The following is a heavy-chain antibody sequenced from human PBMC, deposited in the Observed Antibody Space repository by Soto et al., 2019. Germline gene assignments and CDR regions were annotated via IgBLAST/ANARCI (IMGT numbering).Heavy chain of an antibody. J-gene: IGHJ5*02. CDR1: GYTFTSYA. V-gene: IGHV1-3*05. CDR2: INGGNGNT. D-gene: IGHD2-2*01. Sequence: QVQLVQSGAEEKKHGASVKVSCKASGYTFTSYAMHWVRQAPGQRLEWMGWINGGNGNTKYSQKFQGRVTITRDTSASTAYMELSSLTSEDTAVYYCARADGPGFVGPWGQGTLVTVSS. CDR3: ARADGPGFVGP.